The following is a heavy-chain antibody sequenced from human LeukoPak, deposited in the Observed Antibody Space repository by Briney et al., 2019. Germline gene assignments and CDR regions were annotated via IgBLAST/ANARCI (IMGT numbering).Heavy chain of an antibody. CDR3: ARLYYSRSSYFDC. V-gene: IGHV3-48*03. CDR1: GFTFSSYE. J-gene: IGHJ4*02. Sequence: GGSLRLSCAASGFTFSSYEMNWVRQAPGKGLEWVSYIDGSGSTKYFADFVKGRFTISRDNDKNSLFLQMSSLRAEDTAVYYCARLYYSRSSYFDCWGQGTLVTVSS. D-gene: IGHD6-6*01. CDR2: IDGSGSTK.